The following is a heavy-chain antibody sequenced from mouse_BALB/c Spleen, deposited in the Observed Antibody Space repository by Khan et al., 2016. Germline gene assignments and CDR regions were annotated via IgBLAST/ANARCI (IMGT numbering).Heavy chain of an antibody. CDR3: TREGYYPY. Sequence: VRLQQSGAELVKPGASVKLSCTAIGFNIKDTYMHWVKQRPEQGLEWIGRIDPANVNTKYDPKFQGKATITADTSSNTAYLQLSSLTSEDTAVYYCTREGYYPYWGQGTTLTVSS. V-gene: IGHV14-3*02. CDR2: IDPANVNT. J-gene: IGHJ2*01. D-gene: IGHD2-3*01. CDR1: GFNIKDTY.